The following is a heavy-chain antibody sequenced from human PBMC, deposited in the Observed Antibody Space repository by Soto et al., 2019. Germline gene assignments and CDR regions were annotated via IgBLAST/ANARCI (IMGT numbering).Heavy chain of an antibody. CDR2: IYYTGHT. CDR1: GDSISSYY. Sequence: QVQLQESGAGLLRLSETLSLSCSVSGDSISSYYWSWIRQPPGKGLEWIAYIYYTGHTSYNPSLKSRVSISLDTSKNQFSLKLSSVTAADTAVYYCARTYDGSGPNSGGYGFDIWGQGTMVTVSS. CDR3: ARTYDGSGPNSGGYGFDI. J-gene: IGHJ3*02. V-gene: IGHV4-59*01. D-gene: IGHD3-22*01.